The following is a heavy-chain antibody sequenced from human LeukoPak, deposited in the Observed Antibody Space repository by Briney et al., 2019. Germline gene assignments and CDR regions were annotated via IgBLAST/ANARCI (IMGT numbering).Heavy chain of an antibody. CDR1: GGSFSGYY. CDR2: INHSGST. Sequence: SETLSLTCAVYGGSFSGYYWSWIRQPPGKGLEWIGEINHSGSTNYNPSLKSRVTISVDTSKNQFSLKLSSVTAADTAVYYCAAYSGWYRGRWFDPWGQGTLVTVSS. CDR3: AAYSGWYRGRWFDP. D-gene: IGHD6-19*01. V-gene: IGHV4-34*01. J-gene: IGHJ5*02.